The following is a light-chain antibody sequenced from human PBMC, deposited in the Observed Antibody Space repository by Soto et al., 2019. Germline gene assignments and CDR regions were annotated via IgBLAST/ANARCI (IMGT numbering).Light chain of an antibody. V-gene: IGLV2-8*01. CDR1: GTDVGQYNY. CDR2: HVS. CDR3: SSYGGFNNVL. J-gene: IGLJ2*01. Sequence: QSVLTQPPSASGSPGQSVTISCTGAGTDVGQYNYVSWYQQHPGKAPKLLIHHVSRRPSGVPARCSGSKSGNTASLTVSGLQTEDEAYYYCSSYGGFNNVLFGGGTKLTVL.